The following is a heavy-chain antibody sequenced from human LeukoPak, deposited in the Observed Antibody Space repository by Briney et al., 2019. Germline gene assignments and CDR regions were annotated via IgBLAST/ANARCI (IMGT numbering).Heavy chain of an antibody. V-gene: IGHV4-31*03. Sequence: PSETLSLTCTVSGGSISSGGYYWSWVRQHPGKGLEWIGYIYYSGSTYYNPSLKSRVTISVDTSKNQFSLKLSSVTAADTAVYYCARLALAAAGNPDYYYYGMDVWGQGTTVTVSS. CDR2: IYYSGST. CDR1: GGSISSGGYY. CDR3: ARLALAAAGNPDYYYYGMDV. D-gene: IGHD6-13*01. J-gene: IGHJ6*02.